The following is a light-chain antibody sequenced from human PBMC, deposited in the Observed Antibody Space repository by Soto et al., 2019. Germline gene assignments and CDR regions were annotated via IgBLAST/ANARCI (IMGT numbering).Light chain of an antibody. CDR3: LQGYNFPLT. Sequence: AIQMTQSPSSVSASLGDRVTITCRASQDIGNDLAWYQQRPGQAPKLLIYAASSLQSGLPSRFSGGGSRTDFTLTIDDLQPGGIATCYFLQGYNFPLTFGGEPKVQIK. CDR1: QDIGND. CDR2: AAS. V-gene: IGKV1-6*01. J-gene: IGKJ4*01.